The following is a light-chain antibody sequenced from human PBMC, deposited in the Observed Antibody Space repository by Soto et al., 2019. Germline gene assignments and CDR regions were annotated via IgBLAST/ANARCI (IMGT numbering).Light chain of an antibody. CDR3: HQRSNWLFT. J-gene: IGKJ3*01. V-gene: IGKV3-11*01. CDR1: QSVSSY. Sequence: EIVLTQSPATLSLSPGERATLSCRASQSVSSYLAWYQQKPGQAPRLLIYDASNQATGIPARFSGSGCGTAFTLPLSSREPEDFAVYYCHQRSNWLFTFGPGTKVDI. CDR2: DAS.